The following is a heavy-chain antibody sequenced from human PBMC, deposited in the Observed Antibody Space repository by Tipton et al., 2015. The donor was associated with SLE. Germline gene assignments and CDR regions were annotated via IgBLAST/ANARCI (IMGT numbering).Heavy chain of an antibody. CDR3: ARERLAAVDYNWFDP. J-gene: IGHJ5*02. Sequence: SLRLSCAASGFTFSTHGIHWVRQAPGKGLEWVALIWYDGTKQYYADSVKGRFTISRDNVKNSLFLQMSSLRVEDTAVYYCARERLAAVDYNWFDPWGQGTLVTVSS. D-gene: IGHD6-13*01. V-gene: IGHV3-33*01. CDR2: IWYDGTKQ. CDR1: GFTFSTHG.